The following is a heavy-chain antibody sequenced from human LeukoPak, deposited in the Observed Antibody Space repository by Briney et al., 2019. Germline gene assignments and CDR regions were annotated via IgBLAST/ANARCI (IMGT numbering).Heavy chain of an antibody. J-gene: IGHJ6*03. CDR1: GFTFSSYG. CDR2: IWYDGSNK. V-gene: IGHV3-33*06. CDR3: AKGGCSSTSCYLFYYYYYMDV. D-gene: IGHD2-2*01. Sequence: GSLRLSCAASGFTFSSYGMHWVRQAPGKGPEWVAVIWYDGSNKYYADSVKGRFTISRDNSKNTLYLQMNSLRAEDTAVYYCAKGGCSSTSCYLFYYYYYMDVWGKGTTVTVSS.